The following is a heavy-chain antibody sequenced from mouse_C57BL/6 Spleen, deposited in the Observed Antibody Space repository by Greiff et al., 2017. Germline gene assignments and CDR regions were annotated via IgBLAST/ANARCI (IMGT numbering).Heavy chain of an antibody. Sequence: QVQLQQPGAELVKPGASVKMSCKASGYTFTSYWITWVKQRPGQGLEWIGDIYPGSGSTNYNEKFKSKATLTVDTSSSTAYMQLSSLTSEDSAVYYGARTDGYYEAWFAYWGQGTLVTVSA. CDR1: GYTFTSYW. CDR3: ARTDGYYEAWFAY. D-gene: IGHD2-3*01. V-gene: IGHV1-55*01. J-gene: IGHJ3*01. CDR2: IYPGSGST.